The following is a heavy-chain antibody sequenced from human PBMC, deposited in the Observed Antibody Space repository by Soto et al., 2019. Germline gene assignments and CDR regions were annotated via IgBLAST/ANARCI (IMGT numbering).Heavy chain of an antibody. CDR3: ARGQVVVAARDYNWFDP. CDR1: GGSFSGYY. J-gene: IGHJ5*02. V-gene: IGHV4-34*01. D-gene: IGHD2-15*01. Sequence: SETLSLTCAVYGGSFSGYYWSWIRQPPGKGLEWIGEINHSGRTNYNPSLKSRVTISVDTSKNQFSLKLSSVTAADTAGYYCARGQVVVAARDYNWFDPWGQGTLVTVSS. CDR2: INHSGRT.